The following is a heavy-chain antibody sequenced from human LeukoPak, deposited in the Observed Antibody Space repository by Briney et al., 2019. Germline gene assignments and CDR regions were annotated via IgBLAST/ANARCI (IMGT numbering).Heavy chain of an antibody. CDR1: GFTFSTYG. J-gene: IGHJ4*02. D-gene: IGHD1-26*01. CDR2: TSDRAGSS. Sequence: GGSLRLSCVASGFTFSTYGMSWVRQAPGKGLEWVSTTSDRAGSSSYSDSVKGRFTISRDNSKNTLYPQMNSLRAEDTAVYYCANNRIVGITPLDYRGQGTLVIVSS. CDR3: ANNRIVGITPLDY. V-gene: IGHV3-23*01.